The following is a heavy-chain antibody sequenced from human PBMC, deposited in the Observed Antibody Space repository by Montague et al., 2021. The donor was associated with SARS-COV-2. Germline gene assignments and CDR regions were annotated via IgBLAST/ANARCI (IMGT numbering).Heavy chain of an antibody. CDR2: ISHTEST. J-gene: IGHJ6*02. V-gene: IGHV4-59*08. Sequence: SETLSLTCTVSSGSISNYYWSWIRQPPGKGLEWIGFISHTESTNYNPSLESRVSISIDTSKSQFSLRVRSVTAADTAVYYCARSAQFAYGLDVRGQGTTVTISS. D-gene: IGHD3-16*01. CDR1: SGSISNYY. CDR3: ARSAQFAYGLDV.